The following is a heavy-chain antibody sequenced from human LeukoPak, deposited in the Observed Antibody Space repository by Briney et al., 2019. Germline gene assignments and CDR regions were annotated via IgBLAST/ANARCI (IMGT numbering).Heavy chain of an antibody. D-gene: IGHD2-2*01. Sequence: PSETLSLTCTVSGGSISSYYWSWLRQPPGKGLEWIGYIYYSGSTNYNPSLKSRVTISVDTSKNQFSLKLSSVTAADTAVYYCARRVSVVPAAFDIWGQGTMVTVSS. J-gene: IGHJ3*02. V-gene: IGHV4-59*01. CDR3: ARRVSVVPAAFDI. CDR1: GGSISSYY. CDR2: IYYSGST.